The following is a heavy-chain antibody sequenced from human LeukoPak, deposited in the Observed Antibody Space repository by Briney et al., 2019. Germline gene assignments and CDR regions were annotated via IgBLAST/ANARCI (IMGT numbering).Heavy chain of an antibody. CDR3: ARRSIAAAGYNLDY. V-gene: IGHV3-48*01. Sequence: GGSLRLSCAASGFTFSSYSMMWVRQAPGKGLEWVSYISSSSTTIHYADSVKGRFTISRDNAKNLLYLQMNSLRAEDTAVYYCARRSIAAAGYNLDYWGQGTLVTVSS. J-gene: IGHJ4*02. CDR1: GFTFSSYS. D-gene: IGHD6-13*01. CDR2: ISSSSTTI.